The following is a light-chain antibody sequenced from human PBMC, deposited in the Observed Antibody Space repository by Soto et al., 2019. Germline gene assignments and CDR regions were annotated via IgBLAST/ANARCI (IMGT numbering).Light chain of an antibody. CDR2: KAF. Sequence: DIQMTQSPSTLSASVGDRVTITCRASQSISSWLAWYQQKPGKAPNLLIYKAFTLESGVPSRFSGSGFGIEFTLTISSLQPDDFATYYCQQYNSYSWTFGQGTKVEIK. CDR3: QQYNSYSWT. CDR1: QSISSW. V-gene: IGKV1-5*03. J-gene: IGKJ1*01.